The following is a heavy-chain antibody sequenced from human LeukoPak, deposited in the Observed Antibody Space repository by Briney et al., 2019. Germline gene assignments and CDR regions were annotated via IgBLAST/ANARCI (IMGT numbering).Heavy chain of an antibody. V-gene: IGHV4-38-2*02. CDR1: GYSIYSGYY. Sequence: PESPSLTRTVSGYSIYSGYYWVGIRQPPGRGREWIGNIYRSGRTNYNPSLKRRGTISVDTSNNHCSLKVSAVAAADTAVYYCARGDCSGSVCYSPMDVWGTGTTVTVSS. D-gene: IGHD2-21*01. CDR2: IYRSGRT. CDR3: ARGDCSGSVCYSPMDV. J-gene: IGHJ6*03.